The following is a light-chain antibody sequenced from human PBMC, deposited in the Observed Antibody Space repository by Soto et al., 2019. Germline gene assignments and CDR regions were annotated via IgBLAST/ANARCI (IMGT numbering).Light chain of an antibody. CDR1: QSVSSSY. J-gene: IGKJ1*01. V-gene: IGKV3-20*01. CDR3: QQYGSSPPT. CDR2: GAS. Sequence: EIVFTQSPGTLSLSPGERATLSCRASQSVSSSYLAWYQQKPGQAPRLLIYGASSRATGIPDRFSGSGSGTDSTLTISRLEPEDFAVYYCQQYGSSPPTFGQGTKVDI.